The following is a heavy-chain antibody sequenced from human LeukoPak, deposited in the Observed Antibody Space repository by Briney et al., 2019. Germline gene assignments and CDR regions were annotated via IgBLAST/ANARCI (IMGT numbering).Heavy chain of an antibody. CDR2: IGGSGGST. CDR3: AKATTSWWHFDC. D-gene: IGHD2-8*02. Sequence: PSGGSLRLSCAASGFTFSSYAMSWVRQAPGKGLEWVSAIGGSGGSTYYTDSVKGRFTISRDNSKNTLYLQMNSLRAEDTAVYYCAKATTSWWHFDCWGQGTLVTVSS. J-gene: IGHJ4*02. V-gene: IGHV3-23*01. CDR1: GFTFSSYA.